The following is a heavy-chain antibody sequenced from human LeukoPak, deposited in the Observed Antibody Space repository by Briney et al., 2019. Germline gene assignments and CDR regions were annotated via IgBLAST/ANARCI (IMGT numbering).Heavy chain of an antibody. J-gene: IGHJ5*02. CDR1: GFTFSNYG. CDR3: AKDLLRDRWFGES. V-gene: IGHV3-30*02. CDR2: IRYDGSKK. Sequence: GGSLRLSCAASGFTFSNYGMHWVRQAPGKGLEWVTNIRYDGSKKYYADSVKGRFTISRDNSKNTLYLQMNSLRAEDTAVYYCAKDLLRDRWFGESWGQGALVTVSS. D-gene: IGHD3-10*01.